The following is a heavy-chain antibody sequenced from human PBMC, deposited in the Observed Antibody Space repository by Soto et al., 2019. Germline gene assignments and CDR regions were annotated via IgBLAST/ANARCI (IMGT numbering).Heavy chain of an antibody. CDR1: GGSFSGYY. J-gene: IGHJ5*02. D-gene: IGHD4-17*01. Sequence: SETLSLTCAVYGGSFSGYYWSWIRQPPGKGLEWIGEINHSGSTNYNPSLKSRVTISVDTSKNQFSLKLSSVTAADTAVYYCARGSRPETVTYGDSMRGWFDPWGQGTLVTVSS. CDR2: INHSGST. V-gene: IGHV4-34*01. CDR3: ARGSRPETVTYGDSMRGWFDP.